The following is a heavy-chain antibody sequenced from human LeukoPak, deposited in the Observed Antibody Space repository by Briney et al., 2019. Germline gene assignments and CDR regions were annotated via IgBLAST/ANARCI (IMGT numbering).Heavy chain of an antibody. J-gene: IGHJ4*02. D-gene: IGHD6-13*01. Sequence: GGSLRLSCTASGFTFSSYAMHWVRQAPGKGLEYVSTINSNGGSTYYPNSVKGRFTISRDNSKNTLYLQMGSLRAEDMAVYYCARDRSSDYWGQGTLVTVSS. CDR3: ARDRSSDY. CDR1: GFTFSSYA. CDR2: INSNGGST. V-gene: IGHV3-64*01.